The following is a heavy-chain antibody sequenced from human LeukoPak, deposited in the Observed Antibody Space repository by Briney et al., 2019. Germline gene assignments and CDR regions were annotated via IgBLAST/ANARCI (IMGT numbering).Heavy chain of an antibody. D-gene: IGHD3-22*01. V-gene: IGHV3-33*01. Sequence: GGSLRLSCAASGFTFSSYGMHWVRQAPGKGLEWVAVIWYDGSNKYYEDSVQGRSTISRDNSKNTLYLQMSSLRAEDTAVYYCARGDYYDSSGYYFPDAFDIWGQGTMDTVSS. CDR1: GFTFSSYG. CDR3: ARGDYYDSSGYYFPDAFDI. J-gene: IGHJ3*02. CDR2: IWYDGSNK.